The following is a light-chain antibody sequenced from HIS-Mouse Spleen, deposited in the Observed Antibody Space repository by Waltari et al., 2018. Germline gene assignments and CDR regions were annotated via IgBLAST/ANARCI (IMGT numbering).Light chain of an antibody. Sequence: SYVLTQPPSVSVAPGKTARITCGGNNIGSKRVHWYQQKPGQAPGLVVYDGSDRSSGIPERFSGSNSGNTATLTISRVEAGDEADYYCQVWDSSSDHVVFGGGTKLTVL. V-gene: IGLV3-21*03. J-gene: IGLJ2*01. CDR3: QVWDSSSDHVV. CDR2: DGS. CDR1: NIGSKR.